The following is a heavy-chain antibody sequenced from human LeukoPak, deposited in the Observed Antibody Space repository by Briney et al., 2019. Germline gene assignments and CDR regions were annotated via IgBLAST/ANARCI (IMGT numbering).Heavy chain of an antibody. CDR1: GFTFSSSA. Sequence: QPGGSLRLSCAASGFTFSSSAMSWVRQAPGKGLEWVSAISNNGGYTYYADSVQGRFTISRDNSKSTPCLQMNSLRAEDTAVYYCAKQLGYCSDGSCYFPYWGQGTLVTVSS. J-gene: IGHJ4*02. D-gene: IGHD2-15*01. CDR2: ISNNGGYT. CDR3: AKQLGYCSDGSCYFPY. V-gene: IGHV3-23*01.